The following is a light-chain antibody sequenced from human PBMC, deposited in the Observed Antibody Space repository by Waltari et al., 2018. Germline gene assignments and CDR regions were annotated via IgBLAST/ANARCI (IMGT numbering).Light chain of an antibody. CDR1: SSNIGFNT. CDR3: AGWDDSLNGWV. J-gene: IGLJ3*02. Sequence: QSVLTQPPSASGTPGQRVTISCSGTSSNIGFNTVSWYQQVPGTAPKLLIYTDNQRPSGVPDRCSGSKSGSPASLAISGLQSEDEADYYCAGWDDSLNGWVFGGGTKVTVV. CDR2: TDN. V-gene: IGLV1-44*01.